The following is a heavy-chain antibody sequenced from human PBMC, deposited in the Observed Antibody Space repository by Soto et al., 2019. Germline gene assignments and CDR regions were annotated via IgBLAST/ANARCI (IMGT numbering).Heavy chain of an antibody. CDR3: ARDRVDDILTASGLKNYYYGMDV. Sequence: ASVKVSCKASGYTFTSYDINWERQATGQGLEWMGWMNPNSGNTGYAQKFQGRVTMTRNTSISTAYMELSSLRSEDTAVYYCARDRVDDILTASGLKNYYYGMDVWGQGTTVTVSS. CDR1: GYTFTSYD. D-gene: IGHD3-9*01. J-gene: IGHJ6*02. CDR2: MNPNSGNT. V-gene: IGHV1-8*01.